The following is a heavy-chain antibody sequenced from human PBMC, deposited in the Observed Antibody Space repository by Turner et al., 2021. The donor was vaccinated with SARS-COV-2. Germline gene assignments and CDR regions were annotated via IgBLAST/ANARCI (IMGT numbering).Heavy chain of an antibody. CDR1: GFTFSNAW. CDR3: TTEAAFNGYFDF. V-gene: IGHV3-15*01. D-gene: IGHD2-8*01. CDR2: IKRKADGGTT. Sequence: EVQLVESGGGLVQPGGSLRLSCAASGFTFSNAWLSWVRQAPGKGLEWVGLIKRKADGGTTDYAAPAKGRFTISRDDSKNTLYLQMNTLKTDDTAVYYCTTEAAFNGYFDFWGQGTLVTVSS. J-gene: IGHJ4*02.